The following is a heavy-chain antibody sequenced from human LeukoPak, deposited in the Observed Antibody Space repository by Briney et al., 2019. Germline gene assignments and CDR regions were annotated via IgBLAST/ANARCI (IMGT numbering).Heavy chain of an antibody. Sequence: SETLSLTCTVSGGSISSSSYYWGWIRQPPGKGLEWIGSIYYSGTTYYNPSLKSRVTMSVDTSKNQFSLKLSSVTAADTAVYYCARNLRPATLDYWGQGTLVTVSS. CDR3: ARNLRPATLDY. CDR2: IYYSGTT. D-gene: IGHD1-1*01. J-gene: IGHJ4*02. V-gene: IGHV4-39*01. CDR1: GGSISSSSYY.